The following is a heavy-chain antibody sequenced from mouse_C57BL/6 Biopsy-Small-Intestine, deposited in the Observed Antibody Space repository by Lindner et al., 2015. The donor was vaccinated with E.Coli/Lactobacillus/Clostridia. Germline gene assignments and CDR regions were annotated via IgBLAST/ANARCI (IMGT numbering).Heavy chain of an antibody. CDR1: GHTFTNYW. CDR3: ARDGTWYFDV. V-gene: IGHV1-7*01. Sequence: VQLQESGAELAKPGASVKLSCKASGHTFTNYWMHWVKQRPGQGLEWIGYINPSSGHTKYNQNFKDKATLTADTSSSTAYMHLSSLTYEDSAVYYCARDGTWYFDVWGTGTTVTVSS. CDR2: INPSSGHT. D-gene: IGHD2-1*01. J-gene: IGHJ1*03.